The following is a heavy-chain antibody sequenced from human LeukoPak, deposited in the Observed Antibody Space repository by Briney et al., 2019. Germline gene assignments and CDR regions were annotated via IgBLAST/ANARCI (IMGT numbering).Heavy chain of an antibody. Sequence: ASVKVSCKASGYTFTGYYMHWVRQASGQGLEWMGWINPNSGGTNYAQKFQGRVTMTRDTSISTAYMELSRLRSDDTAVYYCARDYYYDSSGYIDYWGQGTLVTVSS. V-gene: IGHV1-2*02. D-gene: IGHD3-22*01. CDR2: INPNSGGT. CDR3: ARDYYYDSSGYIDY. CDR1: GYTFTGYY. J-gene: IGHJ4*02.